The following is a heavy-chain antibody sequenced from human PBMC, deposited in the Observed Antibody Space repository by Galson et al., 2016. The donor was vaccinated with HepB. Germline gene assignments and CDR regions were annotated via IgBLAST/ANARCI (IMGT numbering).Heavy chain of an antibody. CDR2: INAANGDT. V-gene: IGHV1-3*01. J-gene: IGHJ6*02. CDR1: GYTFTTYA. D-gene: IGHD5-12*01. Sequence: SVKVSCKASGYTFTTYAMYWVRQAPGQRLEWMGWINAANGDTKDSQKLQGRGTITWDTSANTAYMELSSLRSEDPAVYYCARGHIVATVDYYYYGLDVWGQGTTVTVSS. CDR3: ARGHIVATVDYYYYGLDV.